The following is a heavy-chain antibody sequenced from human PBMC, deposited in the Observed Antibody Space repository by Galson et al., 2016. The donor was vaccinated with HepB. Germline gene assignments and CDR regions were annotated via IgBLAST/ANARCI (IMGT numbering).Heavy chain of an antibody. Sequence: SVKVSCKASGGTFSSYAFSWVRQAPGQGLEWMGGIIPMFGSANYAQKFQGRVTITADKSTTTAYMELSSLRSEDTAVCYWARDSGYHRIIDWFDPWGQGTLVTVSS. CDR2: IIPMFGSA. CDR1: GGTFSSYA. D-gene: IGHD5-12*01. J-gene: IGHJ5*02. V-gene: IGHV1-69*06. CDR3: ARDSGYHRIIDWFDP.